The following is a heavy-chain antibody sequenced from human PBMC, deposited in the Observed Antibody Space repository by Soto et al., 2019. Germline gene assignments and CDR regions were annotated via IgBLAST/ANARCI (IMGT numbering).Heavy chain of an antibody. V-gene: IGHV3-30-3*01. J-gene: IGHJ6*02. CDR1: GFTFSSYA. D-gene: IGHD3-10*01. CDR2: ISYDGSNK. CDR3: ARDGMLWFGELFYYYGMDV. Sequence: GGSLRLSCAASGFTFSSYAMHWVRQAPGKGLEWVAVISYDGSNKYYADSVKGRFTISRDNSKNTLYLQMNSLRAEDTAVYYCARDGMLWFGELFYYYGMDVWGQGTTVTVSS.